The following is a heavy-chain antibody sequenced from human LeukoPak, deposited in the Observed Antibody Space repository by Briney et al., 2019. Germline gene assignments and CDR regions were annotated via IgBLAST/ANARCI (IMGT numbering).Heavy chain of an antibody. Sequence: GGSLRLSCAASKFSFSDYYMTWIRQAPGKGLEWVSYISGSGSTIYYADSVKGRFTISRDNAKKSLLLQMNSLRAEDTAVYYCARGDYDSNGYYYDFWGQGTLVTVSS. CDR3: ARGDYDSNGYYYDF. CDR1: KFSFSDYY. CDR2: ISGSGSTI. J-gene: IGHJ4*02. D-gene: IGHD3-22*01. V-gene: IGHV3-11*01.